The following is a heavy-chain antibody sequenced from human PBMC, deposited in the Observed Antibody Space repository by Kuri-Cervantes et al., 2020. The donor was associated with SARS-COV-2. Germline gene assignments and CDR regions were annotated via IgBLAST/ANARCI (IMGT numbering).Heavy chain of an antibody. D-gene: IGHD2-2*02. CDR1: GFTFSNVW. J-gene: IGHJ6*02. V-gene: IGHV3-15*01. Sequence: GESLKISCAASGFTFSNVWMSWVRQAPGKGLEWVGRIKSKTDGGTTDYAAPVKGRFTISRDDSKNTLYLQMNSLKTEDTAVYYCTTDLPNPTYPRYYYYYYGMDVWGQGTTVTVSS. CDR2: IKSKTDGGTT. CDR3: TTDLPNPTYPRYYYYYYGMDV.